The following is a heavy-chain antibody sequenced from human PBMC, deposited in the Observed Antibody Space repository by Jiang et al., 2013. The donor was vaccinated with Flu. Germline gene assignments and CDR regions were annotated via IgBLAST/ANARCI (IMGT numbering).Heavy chain of an antibody. V-gene: IGHV1-2*02. Sequence: SGAEVKKPGASVKVSCKASGYTFTGYYMHWVRQAPGQGLEWMGWINPNSGGTNYAQKFQGRVTITADKSTSTAYMELSSLRSEDTAVYYCARVGAIVGATSAFDIWGQGTMVTVSS. CDR1: GYTFTGYY. CDR2: INPNSGGT. J-gene: IGHJ3*02. CDR3: ARVGAIVGATSAFDI. D-gene: IGHD1-26*01.